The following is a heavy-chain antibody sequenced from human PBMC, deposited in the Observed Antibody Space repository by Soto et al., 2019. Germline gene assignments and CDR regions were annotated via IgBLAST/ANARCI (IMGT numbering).Heavy chain of an antibody. V-gene: IGHV3-23*01. D-gene: IGHD3-10*01. CDR3: VKQRGSGKTYYYNMDV. Sequence: EVQLLESGGGLVQPGGSLRLSCETSGFSFNSYAMTWVRQAPGMGLEWVAVINYNSRATFHAQSVKGRFTIYRYNSRNTVFLQMDSVRAEDTAVYYCVKQRGSGKTYYYNMDVWGLGTTVIVSS. J-gene: IGHJ6*02. CDR2: INYNSRAT. CDR1: GFSFNSYA.